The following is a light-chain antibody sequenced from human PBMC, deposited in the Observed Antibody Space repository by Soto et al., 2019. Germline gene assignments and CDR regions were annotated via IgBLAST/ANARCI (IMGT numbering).Light chain of an antibody. CDR3: RHYINSQWT. CDR2: AAS. Sequence: EIVLTQSPGTLSLSPGERATLSCRPSQSVSSTYLDWYQQKPGQAPRLLIYAASSRATGIPDRFSGGASAKDFTLTISRREPEDFPVYYCRHYINSQWTFGQGTKVEIK. J-gene: IGKJ1*01. CDR1: QSVSSTY. V-gene: IGKV3-20*01.